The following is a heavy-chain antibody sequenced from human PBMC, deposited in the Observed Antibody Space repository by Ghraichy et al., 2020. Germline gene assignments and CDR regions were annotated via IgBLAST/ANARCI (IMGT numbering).Heavy chain of an antibody. CDR2: ISGSGGST. Sequence: GGSLRLSCAASGFTFSSYAMSWVRQAPGKGLEWVSAISGSGGSTYYADSVKGRFTISRDNSKNTLYLQMNSLRAEDTAVYYCAKYHRDDYGDYRWYFDLWGRGTLVTVSS. J-gene: IGHJ2*01. CDR1: GFTFSSYA. CDR3: AKYHRDDYGDYRWYFDL. V-gene: IGHV3-23*01. D-gene: IGHD4-17*01.